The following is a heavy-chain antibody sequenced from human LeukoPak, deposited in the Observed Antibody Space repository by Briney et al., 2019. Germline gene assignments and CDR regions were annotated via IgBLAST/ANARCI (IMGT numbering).Heavy chain of an antibody. CDR1: GYTFTSYG. J-gene: IGHJ4*02. CDR2: ISAYNGNT. D-gene: IGHD3-3*01. CDR3: ARDGDDFWSGYPPYLGY. Sequence: ASVKVSCKASGYTFTSYGISWVRQAPGQGLEWMGWISAYNGNTNYAQKLQGRVTMTTDTSTSTAYMELRSLRSDDTAVYYCARDGDDFWSGYPPYLGYWGQGTLVTVSS. V-gene: IGHV1-18*01.